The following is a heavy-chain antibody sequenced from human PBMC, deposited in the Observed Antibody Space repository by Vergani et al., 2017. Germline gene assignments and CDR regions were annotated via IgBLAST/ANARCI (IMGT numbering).Heavy chain of an antibody. CDR1: CGSMSGYY. V-gene: IGHV4-59*01. Sequence: QVRLQESGPGLVKPSETLSLTCSVSCGSMSGYYWSWIRQPPGKELELIGYMYHSGSTNYNPSLETRVTISGDTSKNQFSLKLNSVTAADTAVYYCGRVADFYGLGSRLLDLWGQGILVTVSS. CDR2: MYHSGST. CDR3: GRVADFYGLGSRLLDL. J-gene: IGHJ5*02. D-gene: IGHD3-10*01.